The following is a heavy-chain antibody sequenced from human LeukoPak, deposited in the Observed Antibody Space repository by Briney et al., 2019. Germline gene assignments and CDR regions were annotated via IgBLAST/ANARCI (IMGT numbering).Heavy chain of an antibody. Sequence: SVKVSCKVSGYTLTELSVHWVRQAPGKGLEWMGGFDPEDGETIYAQKFQGRVTMTEDTSTDTAYMELSSLRPEDTAVYYCATAKGYYYAVFDYWGQGTLVTVSS. J-gene: IGHJ4*02. D-gene: IGHD3-10*01. CDR2: FDPEDGET. CDR3: ATAKGYYYAVFDY. V-gene: IGHV1-24*01. CDR1: GYTLTELS.